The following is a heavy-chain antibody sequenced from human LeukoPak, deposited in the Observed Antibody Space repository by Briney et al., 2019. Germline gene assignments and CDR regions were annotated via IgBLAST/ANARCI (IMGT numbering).Heavy chain of an antibody. D-gene: IGHD3-3*01. Sequence: PGGSLRLSCAASGFTFSSYAMSWVRQAPGKGLEWVSAISGSGGSRYYADSVKGRFTISRDNSKSTLYLQMNSLRAEDTAIYYCAKDKGVAGHDYWGQGTLVTVSS. V-gene: IGHV3-23*01. J-gene: IGHJ4*02. CDR2: ISGSGGSR. CDR1: GFTFSSYA. CDR3: AKDKGVAGHDY.